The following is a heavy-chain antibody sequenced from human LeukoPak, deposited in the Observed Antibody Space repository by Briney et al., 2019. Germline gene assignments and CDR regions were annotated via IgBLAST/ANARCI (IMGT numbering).Heavy chain of an antibody. J-gene: IGHJ5*02. CDR3: ARAPYYDFSNWFDP. CDR1: GFTFSSYA. V-gene: IGHV3-30-3*01. Sequence: GGSLRLSCAASGFTFSSYAMHWVRQAPGKGLEWVAVISYDGSNKYYADSVKGRFTISRDNSKNTLYLQMNSLRTEDTAVYYCARAPYYDFSNWFDPWGQGTLVTVSS. CDR2: ISYDGSNK. D-gene: IGHD3-3*01.